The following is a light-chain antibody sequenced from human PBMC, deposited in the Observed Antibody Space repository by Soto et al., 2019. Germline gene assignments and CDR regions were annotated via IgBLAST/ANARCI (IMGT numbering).Light chain of an antibody. V-gene: IGKV3-20*01. CDR2: GAS. J-gene: IGKJ1*01. CDR3: QQYGSSPPWT. CDR1: QSVTSNY. Sequence: EIVLTQSPGTLSLSPGERATLSCRASQSVTSNYLAWYQQKPGQAPRLVIYGASGRATGIPDRFSGSGSGTDFTLTISRLEPEDFAVYYCQQYGSSPPWTFGQGTKVEFK.